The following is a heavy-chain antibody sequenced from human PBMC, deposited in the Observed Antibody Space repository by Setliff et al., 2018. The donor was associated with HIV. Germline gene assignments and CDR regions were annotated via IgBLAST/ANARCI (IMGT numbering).Heavy chain of an antibody. CDR2: INTKSSVA. CDR1: GYTFTDFY. D-gene: IGHD5-12*01. J-gene: IGHJ5*02. Sequence: GASVKVSCKASGYTFTDFYIHWVRQAPGQGLEWIGRINTKSSVADYLKKFQGRVTMTTDTSTNTAHMELIRPRFDDTAVYYCARAHFLVAMTRNWFDPWGQGTLVTVSS. V-gene: IGHV1-2*06. CDR3: ARAHFLVAMTRNWFDP.